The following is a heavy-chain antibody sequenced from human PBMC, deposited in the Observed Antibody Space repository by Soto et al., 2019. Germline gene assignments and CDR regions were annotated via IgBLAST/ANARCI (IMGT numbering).Heavy chain of an antibody. D-gene: IGHD3-10*01. CDR1: GVSFNNNG. V-gene: IGHV1-69*01. J-gene: IGHJ6*02. CDR2: VSPPFRTS. CDR3: ARVLYYGSGSYSPYGMDV. Sequence: QVQLVQSGAEVKKPGSSVKVSCKTSGVSFNNNGIGWVRQAPGHGLEWMGGVSPPFRTSNYARKFQGRISIPADAFTGTVNMELSSLTSEDTAQYYCARVLYYGSGSYSPYGMDVWGQGTTVTVSS.